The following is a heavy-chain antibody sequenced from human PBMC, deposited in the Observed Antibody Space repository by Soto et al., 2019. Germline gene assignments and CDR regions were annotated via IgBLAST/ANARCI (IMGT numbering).Heavy chain of an antibody. V-gene: IGHV1-46*01. J-gene: IGHJ3*02. D-gene: IGHD3-22*01. Sequence: ASVKVSCKASGYTFTSHAMHWLRQAPGQGLEWMGIINPSGGSTNYAQKFQGRVTMTRDTSTSTVYMELSSLRSEDTAVYYCARVINTYYYDSSGYDGFDIWGQGTMVTVSS. CDR1: GYTFTSHA. CDR2: INPSGGST. CDR3: ARVINTYYYDSSGYDGFDI.